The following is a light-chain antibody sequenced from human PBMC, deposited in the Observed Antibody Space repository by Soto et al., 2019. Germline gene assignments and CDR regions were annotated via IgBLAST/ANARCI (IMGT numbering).Light chain of an antibody. CDR1: QSVSSN. Sequence: EIVMTQSPATLSVSPGERATLSCRASQSVSSNLAWYQQKPGQAPRLLIYGASTRATGIPTRFSGSGSGTEFTLTISSLQSEEFAVCYCQQYNNWPGTFGQGTKVDIK. CDR2: GAS. J-gene: IGKJ1*01. V-gene: IGKV3-15*01. CDR3: QQYNNWPGT.